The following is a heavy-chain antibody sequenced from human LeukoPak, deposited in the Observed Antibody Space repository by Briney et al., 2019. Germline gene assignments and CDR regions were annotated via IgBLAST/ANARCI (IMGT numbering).Heavy chain of an antibody. CDR1: GFTFSSYE. CDR2: ISSSGSTI. Sequence: GGSLRLSCAASGFTFSSYEMNWVRQAPGKGLEWVSYISSSGSTIYYADSVKGRLTISRDNARNSLYLQTNSLRAENTAVYYCARDLLLWFGAYYGMDVWGQGTTVTVSS. CDR3: ARDLLLWFGAYYGMDV. D-gene: IGHD3-10*01. V-gene: IGHV3-48*03. J-gene: IGHJ6*02.